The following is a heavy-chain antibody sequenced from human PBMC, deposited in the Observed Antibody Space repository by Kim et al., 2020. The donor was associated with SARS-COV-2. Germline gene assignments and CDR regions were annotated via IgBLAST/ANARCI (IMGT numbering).Heavy chain of an antibody. V-gene: IGHV1-69*13. CDR3: ARGIDDGNSYYYFY. Sequence: SVKVSCKASGGTFSRYAINWVRQVPGQGLEWMGGIIPIFGTANYAQKFQGRIMITADESTSTVYMDLTSLRSDDTAVYYCARGIDDGNSYYYFYWGQGTLVTVSS. D-gene: IGHD3-22*01. CDR1: GGTFSRYA. J-gene: IGHJ4*02. CDR2: IIPIFGTA.